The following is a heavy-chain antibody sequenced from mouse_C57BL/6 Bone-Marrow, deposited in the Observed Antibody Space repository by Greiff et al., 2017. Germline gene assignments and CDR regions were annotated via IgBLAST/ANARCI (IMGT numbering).Heavy chain of an antibody. Sequence: VQVVESGPGLVQPSQSLSITCTVSGFSFTSYGVHWVRQSPGKGLEWLGVIWSGGSTAYNAAFMSRLSITKDNSKCQVFFRMTSLQADDTAIYYCAIPWYFDVWGTGTTVTVSS. CDR3: AIPWYFDV. CDR1: GFSFTSYG. CDR2: IWSGGST. J-gene: IGHJ1*03. V-gene: IGHV2-5*01.